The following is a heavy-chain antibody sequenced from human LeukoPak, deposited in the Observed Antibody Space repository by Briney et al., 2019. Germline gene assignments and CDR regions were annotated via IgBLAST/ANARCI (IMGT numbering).Heavy chain of an antibody. CDR1: GFTFSYYS. J-gene: IGHJ4*02. CDR2: ISTSSSTM. D-gene: IGHD4/OR15-4a*01. CDR3: AKDFRTIFDY. Sequence: GGSLRLSCAASGFTFSYYSMNWVRQAPGKGLEWVSYISTSSSTMSYADSVKGRFTISRDNAKNSLYLQMNSLRAEDTAVYYCAKDFRTIFDYWGQGTLVTVSS. V-gene: IGHV3-48*01.